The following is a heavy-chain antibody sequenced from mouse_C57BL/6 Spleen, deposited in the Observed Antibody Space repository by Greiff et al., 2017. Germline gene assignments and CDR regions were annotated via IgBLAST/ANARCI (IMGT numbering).Heavy chain of an antibody. CDR1: GFTFSNYW. D-gene: IGHD3-1*01. CDR2: IRLKSDNYAT. CDR3: TGGAFLFAY. J-gene: IGHJ3*01. V-gene: IGHV6-3*01. Sequence: EVKLMESGGGLVQPGGSMKLSCVASGFTFSNYWMNWVRQSPEKGLEWVAQIRLKSDNYATHYAESVKGRFTIPRDDSKSSVYLQMNNLRAEDTGIYYCTGGAFLFAYWGQGTLVTVSA.